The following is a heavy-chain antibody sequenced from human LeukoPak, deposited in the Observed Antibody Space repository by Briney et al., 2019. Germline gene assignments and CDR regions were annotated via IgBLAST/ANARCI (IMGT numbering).Heavy chain of an antibody. J-gene: IGHJ3*02. CDR1: GGSISSGSYY. CDR3: ARVFLTGAGGYYDSSGYPTHAFDI. CDR2: IYTSGST. D-gene: IGHD3-22*01. Sequence: SETLSLTCTVSGGSISSGSYYWSWIRQPAGKGLEWIGRIYTSGSTNYNPSLKSRVTISVDTSKNQFSLKLSSVTAADTAVYYCARVFLTGAGGYYDSSGYPTHAFDIWGQGTMVTVSS. V-gene: IGHV4-61*02.